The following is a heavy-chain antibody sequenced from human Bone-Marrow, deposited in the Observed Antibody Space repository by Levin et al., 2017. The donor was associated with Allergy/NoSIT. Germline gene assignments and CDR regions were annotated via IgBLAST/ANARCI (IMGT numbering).Heavy chain of an antibody. CDR2: INPNSGGT. CDR1: GYTFTGYY. D-gene: IGHD6-13*01. J-gene: IGHJ4*02. CDR3: ARVCSPIHSNWLEFRKQYYFDY. Sequence: GESLKISCKASGYTFTGYYMHWVRQAPGQGLEWMGWINPNSGGTNYAQKFQGRVTMTRDTSISTAYMELSRLRSDDTAVYYCARVCSPIHSNWLEFRKQYYFDYWGQGTLVTVSS. V-gene: IGHV1-2*02.